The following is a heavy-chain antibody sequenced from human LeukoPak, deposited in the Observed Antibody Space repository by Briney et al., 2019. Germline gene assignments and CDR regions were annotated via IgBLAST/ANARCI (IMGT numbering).Heavy chain of an antibody. D-gene: IGHD2-15*01. CDR2: INADSSTI. CDR3: ARGYCSGGSCYLDY. CDR1: GFTFSTYN. Sequence: GGSLRLSCAASGFTFSTYNMNWVRQAPGKGLEWISYINADSSTIQYADSVRGRFTISRDNAKNSLYLQMNSLRAEDTAVYYCARGYCSGGSCYLDYWGQGTLVTVSS. V-gene: IGHV3-48*04. J-gene: IGHJ4*02.